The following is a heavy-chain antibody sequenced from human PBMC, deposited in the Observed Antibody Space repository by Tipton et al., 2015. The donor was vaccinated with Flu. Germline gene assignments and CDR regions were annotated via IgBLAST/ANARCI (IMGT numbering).Heavy chain of an antibody. CDR1: GGSISSYY. Sequence: TLSLTCTVSGGSISSYYWSWIRQPPGKGLEWIGYIYYIGSTNYHPSLKSRVTISVATSKNQFSLKLSSVTAADTAVYYCARGYAGWFDPWGQGTLVNVCS. J-gene: IGHJ5*02. D-gene: IGHD5-18*01. CDR3: ARGYAGWFDP. CDR2: IYYIGST. V-gene: IGHV4-59*01.